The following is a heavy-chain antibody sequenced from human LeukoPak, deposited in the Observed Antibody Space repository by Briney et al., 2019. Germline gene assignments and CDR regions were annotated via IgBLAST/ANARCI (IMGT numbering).Heavy chain of an antibody. Sequence: GGSLRLSCAASGFTFSTHAMHWVRQAPGKGLEWVAVVSHDGNTKYYTDSVKGRFTISRDNSKNTLYLQMSGLRTDDTAVYYCARAIVGTENFDYWGQGTLVTVSS. CDR2: VSHDGNTK. J-gene: IGHJ4*02. CDR1: GFTFSTHA. V-gene: IGHV3-30*10. D-gene: IGHD5-12*01. CDR3: ARAIVGTENFDY.